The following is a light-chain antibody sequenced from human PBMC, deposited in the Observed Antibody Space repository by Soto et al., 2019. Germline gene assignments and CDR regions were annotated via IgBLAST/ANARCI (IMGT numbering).Light chain of an antibody. CDR2: DNN. V-gene: IGLV1-51*01. CDR3: GTWDSSLSAGGV. Sequence: QSVLTQPPSVFAAPGQKVTISCSGSSSNIGNNYVSWYQQLPGTAPKLLIYDNNKRPSGIPDRFSGSKSGTSATLGITGLQTGDEADYYCGTWDSSLSAGGVFGTGXKVTVL. CDR1: SSNIGNNY. J-gene: IGLJ1*01.